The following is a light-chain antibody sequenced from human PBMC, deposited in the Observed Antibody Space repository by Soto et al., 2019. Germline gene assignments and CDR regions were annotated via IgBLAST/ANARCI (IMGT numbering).Light chain of an antibody. V-gene: IGKV2-28*01. J-gene: IGKJ4*01. CDR1: QSLLHSNGYNC. Sequence: DIVVTQSPLSLPVTPGEPASISCRSSQSLLHSNGYNCLDWYLQKPGQSPQLLIYLGSNRASGVPDRFSGSGSGTDFTLKISRVEAEDVGVYYCMQTLQSPLTFGGGTKVEIK. CDR3: MQTLQSPLT. CDR2: LGS.